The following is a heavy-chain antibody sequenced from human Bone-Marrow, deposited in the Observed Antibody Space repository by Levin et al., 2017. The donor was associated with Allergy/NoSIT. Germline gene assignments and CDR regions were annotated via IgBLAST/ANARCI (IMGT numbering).Heavy chain of an antibody. CDR1: GFTFSGSA. D-gene: IGHD2-15*01. CDR3: TSTYCSGGSCYSDY. J-gene: IGHJ4*02. CDR2: IRSKANSYAT. Sequence: GGSLRLSCAASGFTFSGSAMHWVRQASGNGLEWVGRIRSKANSYATAYAASVKGRFTISRDDSKNTAYLQMNSLKTEDTAVYYCTSTYCSGGSCYSDYWGQGTLVTVSS. V-gene: IGHV3-73*01.